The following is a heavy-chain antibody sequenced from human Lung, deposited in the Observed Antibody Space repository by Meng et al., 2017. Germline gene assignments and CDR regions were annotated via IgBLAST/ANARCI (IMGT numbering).Heavy chain of an antibody. D-gene: IGHD4-11*01. Sequence: QVQLRQWGACLLKPSETRSLTCVVSGGSFSHYYWSWIRQPPGKGLEWIGEINHSGSTNYNPSLESRATISVDTSQNNLSLKLSSVTAADSAVYYCARGPTTMAHDFDYWGQGTLVTVSS. CDR2: INHSGST. CDR1: GGSFSHYY. J-gene: IGHJ4*02. V-gene: IGHV4-34*01. CDR3: ARGPTTMAHDFDY.